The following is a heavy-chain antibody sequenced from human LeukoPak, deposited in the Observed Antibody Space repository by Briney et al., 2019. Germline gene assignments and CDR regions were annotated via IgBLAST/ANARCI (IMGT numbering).Heavy chain of an antibody. CDR3: ARGIVVSPAAPYSWFDP. Sequence: GGSLRLSCAASGFTFGSSWMIWVRQAPGEGLEWVANINHRGSVQGYVDSVKGRFTISRDNTKNSLYLQMNGLRAEDTAVYYCARGIVVSPAAPYSWFDPRGQGTLVIVSS. J-gene: IGHJ5*02. V-gene: IGHV3-7*03. D-gene: IGHD2-2*01. CDR2: INHRGSVQ. CDR1: GFTFGSSW.